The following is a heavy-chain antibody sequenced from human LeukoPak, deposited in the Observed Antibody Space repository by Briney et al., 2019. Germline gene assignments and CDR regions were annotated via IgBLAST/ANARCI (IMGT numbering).Heavy chain of an antibody. CDR1: GFTFSSYE. D-gene: IGHD5-18*01. CDR3: ARLEAMVNYYFDY. Sequence: PGGSLRLSCAASGFTFSSYEMNWVRQAPGKGLEWIGSAYYSGTTYYNPSLKSRVTISIDTSKNQFSLNLSSVTAADTAVYFCARLEAMVNYYFDYWGQGTLVTVSS. CDR2: AYYSGTT. J-gene: IGHJ4*02. V-gene: IGHV4-39*01.